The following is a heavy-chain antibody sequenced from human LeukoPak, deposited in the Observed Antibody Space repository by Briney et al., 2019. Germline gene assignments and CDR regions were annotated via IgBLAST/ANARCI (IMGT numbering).Heavy chain of an antibody. J-gene: IGHJ4*02. CDR3: ARVKITFGGVIAYFDY. CDR1: GGSISSYY. V-gene: IGHV4-59*01. Sequence: PSETLSHTCTVSGGSISSYYWSWIRQPPGKGLEWIGYIYYSGSTNYNPSLKSRVTISVDTSKNQFSLKLSSVTAADTAVYYCARVKITFGGVIAYFDYWGQGTLVTVSS. CDR2: IYYSGST. D-gene: IGHD3-16*02.